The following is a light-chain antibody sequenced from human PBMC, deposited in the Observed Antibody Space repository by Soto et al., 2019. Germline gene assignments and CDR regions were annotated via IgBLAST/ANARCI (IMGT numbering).Light chain of an antibody. CDR3: QTWGTGVRVV. Sequence: QLVLTQSPSASASLGASVKLTCTLSSGHSNYAVAWHQQQPEKGPRYLMKLNSDGSHTKGDGIPDRFSGSSSGTKRYLIISSLQSEDEADYYCQTWGTGVRVVFGGGTKLTVL. CDR1: SGHSNYA. CDR2: LNSDGSH. V-gene: IGLV4-69*01. J-gene: IGLJ2*01.